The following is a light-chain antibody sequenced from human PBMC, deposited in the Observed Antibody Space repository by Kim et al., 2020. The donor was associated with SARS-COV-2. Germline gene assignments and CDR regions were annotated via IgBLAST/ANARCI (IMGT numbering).Light chain of an antibody. Sequence: DIQMTQSPSSLSASVGDRVTITCQASDDISNHLSWFQQRPGKVPKLLIYDASNLESGVPLRFSGSGSGTDFTFTISSLQPGDIATYYCQQYDTLPLTFGGGTKVDIK. CDR2: DAS. J-gene: IGKJ4*01. CDR1: DDISNH. CDR3: QQYDTLPLT. V-gene: IGKV1-33*01.